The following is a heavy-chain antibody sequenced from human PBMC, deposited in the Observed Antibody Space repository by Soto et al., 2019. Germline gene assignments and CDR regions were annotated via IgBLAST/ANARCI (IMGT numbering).Heavy chain of an antibody. D-gene: IGHD5-18*01. CDR3: ARDLITYSYGHNHYYGMDV. Sequence: SETLSLTCTVSGGSISSYYWSWIRQPPGKGLEWIGYIYYSGSTNYNPSLKSRVTISVDTSKNQFSLKLSSVTAADTAVYYCARDLITYSYGHNHYYGMDVWGQGAPVTVSS. V-gene: IGHV4-59*01. CDR2: IYYSGST. J-gene: IGHJ6*02. CDR1: GGSISSYY.